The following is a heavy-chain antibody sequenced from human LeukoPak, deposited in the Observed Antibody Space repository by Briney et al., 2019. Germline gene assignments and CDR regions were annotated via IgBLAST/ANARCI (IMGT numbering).Heavy chain of an antibody. Sequence: PSETLSLTCTVSGGSVSSGSYYWSWIRQPPGKGLEWIGYIYYSGSTNYNPSLKSRVTISVDTSKNQFSLKLSSVTAADTAVYYCARLRYDILNFDYWGREPWSPSPQ. CDR3: ARLRYDILNFDY. D-gene: IGHD3-9*01. CDR1: GGSVSSGSYY. V-gene: IGHV4-61*01. CDR2: IYYSGST. J-gene: IGHJ4*02.